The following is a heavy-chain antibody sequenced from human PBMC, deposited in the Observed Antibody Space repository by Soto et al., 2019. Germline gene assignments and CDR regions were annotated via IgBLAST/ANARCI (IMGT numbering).Heavy chain of an antibody. CDR1: GGSISSSNW. D-gene: IGHD6-6*01. J-gene: IGHJ4*02. Sequence: QVQLQESGPGLVKPSGTLSLTCAVSGGSISSSNWWSWVRQPPGKGLEWIGEIYHSGSTNYNPSLKSRVTITVDKSKNQFSLKLSSVTAADTAVYYCARAGSSSVEAYYFDYWGQGTLVTVSS. CDR2: IYHSGST. CDR3: ARAGSSSVEAYYFDY. V-gene: IGHV4-4*02.